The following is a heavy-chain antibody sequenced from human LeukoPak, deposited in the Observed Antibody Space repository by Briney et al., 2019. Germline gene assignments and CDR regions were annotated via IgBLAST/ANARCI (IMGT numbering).Heavy chain of an antibody. V-gene: IGHV4-31*03. Sequence: SETLSLTCTVSGGSISSGGYYWSWIRQHPGKGLEWIGYIYYSGSTYYNPSLKSRVTISVDTSKNQFSLKLSSVTAADTAVYYCARGDYGGNSHFDYWGQGTLVTVSS. CDR3: ARGDYGGNSHFDY. D-gene: IGHD4-23*01. J-gene: IGHJ4*02. CDR2: IYYSGST. CDR1: GGSISSGGYY.